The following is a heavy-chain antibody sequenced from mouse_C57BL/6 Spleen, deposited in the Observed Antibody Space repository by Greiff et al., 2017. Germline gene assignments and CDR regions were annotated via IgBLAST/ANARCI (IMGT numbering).Heavy chain of an antibody. CDR3: ARVYYGSIYDFDY. Sequence: QVQLQQSGAELVKPGASVKLSCKASGYTFTSYWMHWVKQRPGQGLEWIGMIHPNSGSTNYNEKFKSKATLTVDKSSSTAYMQLSSLTSEDSAVYFCARVYYGSIYDFDYWGQGTTLTVSS. V-gene: IGHV1-64*01. CDR2: IHPNSGST. CDR1: GYTFTSYW. D-gene: IGHD1-1*01. J-gene: IGHJ2*01.